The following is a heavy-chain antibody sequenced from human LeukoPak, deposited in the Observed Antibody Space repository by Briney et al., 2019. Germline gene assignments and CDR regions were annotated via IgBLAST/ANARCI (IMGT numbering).Heavy chain of an antibody. CDR1: GFTFSSYG. CDR3: ARYYYDSSGYYPSDY. CDR2: IRYDGSNK. J-gene: IGHJ4*02. D-gene: IGHD3-22*01. Sequence: GGSLRLSCAASGFTFSSYGMHWVRQAPGKGLEGVAFIRYDGSNKYYADSVKGRFTISRDNSKNTLYLQMNSLRAEDTAVYYCARYYYDSSGYYPSDYWGQGTLVTVSS. V-gene: IGHV3-30*02.